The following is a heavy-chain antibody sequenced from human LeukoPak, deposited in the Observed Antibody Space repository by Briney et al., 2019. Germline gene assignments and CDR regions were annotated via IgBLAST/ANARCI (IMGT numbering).Heavy chain of an antibody. CDR1: GYTFTGYY. CDR3: ARSAGMGPPFDI. V-gene: IGHV1-2*02. Sequence: ASVKVSFKASGYTFTGYYMHWVGQPPGQGLDGMGWINPNSGGTNYEQKFQGRVTMTRDTSISTAYMELSRLRSDDTAVYYCARSAGMGPPFDIWGQGTMVTVSS. D-gene: IGHD6-19*01. J-gene: IGHJ3*02. CDR2: INPNSGGT.